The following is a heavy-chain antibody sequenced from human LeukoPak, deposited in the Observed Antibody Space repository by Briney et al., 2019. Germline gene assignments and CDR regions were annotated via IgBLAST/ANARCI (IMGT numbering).Heavy chain of an antibody. CDR2: IYYSGST. D-gene: IGHD5-12*01. CDR3: AREGPAYSGYVFDY. Sequence: KPSETLSLPCTFSGDSIRSSRYYWGWVRQPPGKGLEWIGSIYYSGSTYYNPSLKSRVTISVDTSKNQFSLKLSSVTAADTAVYYCAREGPAYSGYVFDYWGQGTLVIVSS. CDR1: GDSIRSSRYY. V-gene: IGHV4-39*07. J-gene: IGHJ4*02.